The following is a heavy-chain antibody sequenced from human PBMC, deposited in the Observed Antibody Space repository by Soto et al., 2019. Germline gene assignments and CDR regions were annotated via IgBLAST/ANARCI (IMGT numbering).Heavy chain of an antibody. V-gene: IGHV3-23*01. D-gene: IGHD3-22*01. Sequence: PGGSLRLSCAASGFTFSGYAMSWVRQAPGKGLEWVSAISGSGGSTYYADSVKGRFTISRDNSKNTLYLQMNSLRAEDTAVYYCAKVVGNYYDSSGYVDYWGQGTLVTVSS. CDR3: AKVVGNYYDSSGYVDY. CDR2: ISGSGGST. J-gene: IGHJ4*02. CDR1: GFTFSGYA.